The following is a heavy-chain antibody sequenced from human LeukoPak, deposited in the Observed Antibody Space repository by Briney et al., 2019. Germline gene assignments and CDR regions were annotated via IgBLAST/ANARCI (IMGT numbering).Heavy chain of an antibody. CDR2: IYSGGGT. CDR3: ARARGFLMRAEYFQH. CDR1: GFTVSSNY. Sequence: GGSLRLSCAASGFTVSSNYMSWVRQAPGKGLEWVSVIYSGGGTHYADSVKGRFTISRDNSKNTLYLQMNSLRAEDTAVYYCARARGFLMRAEYFQHWGQGTLVTVSS. D-gene: IGHD2-8*01. J-gene: IGHJ1*01. V-gene: IGHV3-66*01.